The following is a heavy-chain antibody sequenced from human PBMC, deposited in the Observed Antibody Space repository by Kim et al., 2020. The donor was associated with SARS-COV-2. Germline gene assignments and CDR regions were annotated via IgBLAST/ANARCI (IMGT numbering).Heavy chain of an antibody. J-gene: IGHJ2*01. V-gene: IGHV4-39*01. Sequence: SETLSLTCSVSGGSISSSDYYWGWIRQPTGKGLEWIATIYYSGNTYYNPSLKGRVTISVDTSKKQFSLRLSSVTAADAAVYYCARHLRNWYFDLWGRGTLVTVSS. CDR2: IYYSGNT. CDR3: ARHLRNWYFDL. CDR1: GGSISSSDYY.